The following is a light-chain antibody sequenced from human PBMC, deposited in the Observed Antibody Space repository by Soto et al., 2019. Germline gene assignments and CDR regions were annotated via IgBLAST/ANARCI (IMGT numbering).Light chain of an antibody. CDR1: QSVTSY. V-gene: IGKV3-20*01. CDR3: QQYGRARLT. CDR2: GAS. J-gene: IGKJ4*01. Sequence: IVLTQSPVTLSLSPGERATLSCRASQSVTSYLAWYQQKPGQAPRLLIYGASFRATDVPDRFTAGGSGTDFTLTISRLEPEDYAVYYCQQYGRARLTFAGGTKV.